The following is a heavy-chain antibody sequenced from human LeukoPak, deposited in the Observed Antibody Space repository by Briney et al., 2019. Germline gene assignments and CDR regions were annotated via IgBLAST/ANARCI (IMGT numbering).Heavy chain of an antibody. CDR2: IGTDTTTT. Sequence: GGSLRLSCEASGFIFSNYNFNWVRQAPGKGPEWISYIGTDTTTTYYADSFKGRFAISRDNAKNSLYLYIHSLTSEDTAVYYCARDRSGSYCTDFWGRGTLVTVS. D-gene: IGHD1-26*01. CDR1: GFIFSNYN. V-gene: IGHV3-48*01. J-gene: IGHJ4*02. CDR3: ARDRSGSYCTDF.